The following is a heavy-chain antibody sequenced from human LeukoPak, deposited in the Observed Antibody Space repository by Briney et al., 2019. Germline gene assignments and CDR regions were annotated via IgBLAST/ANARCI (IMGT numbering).Heavy chain of an antibody. D-gene: IGHD2-8*01. CDR1: GGSISSDY. J-gene: IGHJ6*03. CDR3: ARDRRYCTNGVCYYYYYYMDV. CDR2: IYYSGST. Sequence: PSETLSLTCTVSGGSISSDYWSWIRQPPGKGLEWIGYIYYSGSTNYNPSLKSRVTISVDTSKNQFSLKLSSVTAADTAVYYCARDRRYCTNGVCYYYYYYMDVWGKGTTVTVSS. V-gene: IGHV4-59*01.